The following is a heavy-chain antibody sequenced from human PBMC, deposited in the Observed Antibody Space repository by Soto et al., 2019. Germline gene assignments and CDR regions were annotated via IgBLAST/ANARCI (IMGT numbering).Heavy chain of an antibody. CDR1: GFTFSSYA. J-gene: IGHJ4*02. D-gene: IGHD3-10*01. CDR2: ISGSGGST. V-gene: IGHV3-23*01. Sequence: PGGSLRLSCAASGFTFSSYAMSWVRQAPGKGLEWVSAISGSGGSTYYADSVKGRFTISRDNSKNTLYLQMNSLRAEDTAVYYCAKDPPITMVRGVIVDYWGQGTLVTVSS. CDR3: AKDPPITMVRGVIVDY.